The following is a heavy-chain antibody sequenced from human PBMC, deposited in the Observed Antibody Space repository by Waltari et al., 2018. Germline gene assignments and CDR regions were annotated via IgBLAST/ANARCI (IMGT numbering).Heavy chain of an antibody. D-gene: IGHD5-12*01. V-gene: IGHV4-38-2*01. J-gene: IGHJ4*02. Sequence: QVQLQESGPGLVKPSETLSLTCAVSGYSTSGGYSWGWIRQPPGKGLEWIGSIYHSGSTYYNPSLKSRVTISVDTSKNQFSLKLSSVTAADTAVYYCARGGGYETFDYWGQGTLVTVSS. CDR1: GYSTSGGYS. CDR3: ARGGGYETFDY. CDR2: IYHSGST.